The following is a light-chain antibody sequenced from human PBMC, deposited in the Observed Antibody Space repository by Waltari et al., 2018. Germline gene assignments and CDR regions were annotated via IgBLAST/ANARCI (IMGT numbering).Light chain of an antibody. J-gene: IGKJ3*01. CDR1: QTIRNY. CDR3: QETYTTLFT. Sequence: DSVNITCRASQTIRNYLNWYQQRPGKAPKLLISAASSLQSGVPSRFSGSGSGTDFALTISSLQPEDVASYHCQETYTTLFTFGPGTKVEIK. CDR2: AAS. V-gene: IGKV1-39*01.